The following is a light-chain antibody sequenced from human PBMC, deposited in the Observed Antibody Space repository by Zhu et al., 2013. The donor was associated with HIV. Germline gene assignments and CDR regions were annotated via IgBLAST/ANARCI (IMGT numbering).Light chain of an antibody. J-gene: IGLJ2*01. CDR1: RSDVGGYNY. CDR2: DVS. V-gene: IGLV2-14*03. Sequence: QSALTQPPSASGSPGQSVTISCTGTRSDVGGYNYVSWYQQHPGKVPKLMIYDVSNRPSGVSNRFSGSNSGNTATLTISRVEAGDEADYYCQVWDSSSDHVVFGGGTKLTVL. CDR3: QVWDSSSDHVV.